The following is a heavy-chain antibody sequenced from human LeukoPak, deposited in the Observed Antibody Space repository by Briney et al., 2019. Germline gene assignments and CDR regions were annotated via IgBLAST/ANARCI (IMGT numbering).Heavy chain of an antibody. V-gene: IGHV3-7*01. CDR2: IKQDGSEK. CDR1: GFTFSSYW. CDR3: ARVRDYYGSGSYTLFDY. D-gene: IGHD3-10*01. Sequence: PGGSLRLSCAASGFTFSSYWMSWVRQAPGKGLEWVANIKQDGSEKYYVDSVKGRFTISRDNAKNSLYLQMNSLKAEDTGVYYCARVRDYYGSGSYTLFDYWGQGTLVTVSS. J-gene: IGHJ4*02.